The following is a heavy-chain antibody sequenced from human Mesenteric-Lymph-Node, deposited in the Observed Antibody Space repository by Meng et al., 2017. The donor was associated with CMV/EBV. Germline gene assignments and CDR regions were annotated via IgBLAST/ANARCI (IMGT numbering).Heavy chain of an antibody. CDR1: GHPLTNYD. J-gene: IGHJ6*02. CDR3: ARGQGRQWLVRGYYYYGMDV. D-gene: IGHD6-19*01. Sequence: VSVKVSCKASGHPLTNYDIYWVRQATGQGPEWMGWMNPNSGNTGYAQKFQGRVTITRNTPISTAYTELSSLRSEDTAVYYCARGQGRQWLVRGYYYYGMDVWGQGTTVTVSS. CDR2: MNPNSGNT. V-gene: IGHV1-8*01.